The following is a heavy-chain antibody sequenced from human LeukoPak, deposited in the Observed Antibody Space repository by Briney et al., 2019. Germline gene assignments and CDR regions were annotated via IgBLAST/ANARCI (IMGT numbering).Heavy chain of an antibody. CDR1: GGSFSGYY. J-gene: IGHJ4*02. Sequence: SETLSLTCAVYGGSFSGYYWSWIRQPPGKGLEWIGEINHSGSTNYNPSLKSRVTISVDTSKNQFSLKLSSVTAADTAVYYCARSSGWDFDYWGRGTLVTVSS. V-gene: IGHV4-34*01. CDR2: INHSGST. CDR3: ARSSGWDFDY. D-gene: IGHD6-19*01.